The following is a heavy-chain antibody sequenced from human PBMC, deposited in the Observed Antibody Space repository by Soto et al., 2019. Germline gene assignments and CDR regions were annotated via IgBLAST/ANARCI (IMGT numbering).Heavy chain of an antibody. V-gene: IGHV4-31*03. Sequence: QVQLQESGPGLVKPSQTLSLTCTVSGGSISSGGYYWSWIRQHPGKGLEWIGYIYYSGSTYYNPSPKSRVTISVDTSKNQSSLKLSSVTAADTAVYYCARSHEADDAFDIWGQGTMVTVSS. CDR3: ARSHEADDAFDI. CDR2: IYYSGST. CDR1: GGSISSGGYY. J-gene: IGHJ3*02.